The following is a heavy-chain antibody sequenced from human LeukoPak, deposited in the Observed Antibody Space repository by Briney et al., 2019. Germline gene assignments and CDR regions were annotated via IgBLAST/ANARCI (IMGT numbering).Heavy chain of an antibody. CDR1: GYTFTSYD. CDR3: ASGGSMVRGVNEDY. Sequence: GASVKVSCKASGYTFTSYDINWVRPATGQGLEWMGWMNPNSGNTGYAQKFQGRVTMTRNTSISTAYMELSSLRSEDTAVYYCASGGSMVRGVNEDYWGQGTLVTVSS. D-gene: IGHD3-10*01. J-gene: IGHJ4*02. V-gene: IGHV1-8*01. CDR2: MNPNSGNT.